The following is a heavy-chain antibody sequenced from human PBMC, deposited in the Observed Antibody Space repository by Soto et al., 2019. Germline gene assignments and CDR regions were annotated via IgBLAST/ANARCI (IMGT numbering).Heavy chain of an antibody. CDR3: ASDRGGGGY. D-gene: IGHD3-10*01. CDR2: IYSGGYT. J-gene: IGHJ4*02. CDR1: GFTVSNNY. V-gene: IGHV3-53*01. Sequence: ESGGGLIQPGGSLRLSCAVSGFTVSNNYMSWVRQAPGKGLEGVSVIYSGGYTAYGDSVKGRFTISRDNSKNTLYLQMNTRDPHATAVFYCASDRGGGGYWGQGTLVTVSS.